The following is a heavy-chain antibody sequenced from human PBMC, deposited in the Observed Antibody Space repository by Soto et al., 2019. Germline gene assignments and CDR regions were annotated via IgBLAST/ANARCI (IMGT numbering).Heavy chain of an antibody. CDR2: INHSGST. V-gene: IGHV4-34*01. CDR3: ARGQWLVRRFDY. CDR1: GGSFSGYY. D-gene: IGHD6-19*01. Sequence: QVQLQQWGAGLLKPSETLSLTCAVYGGSFSGYYWSWIRQPPGKGLEWIGEINHSGSTNYNPSLTSRVTISVDTSKTQFSRKLSSVTAADTAVYYCARGQWLVRRFDYWGQGTLVTVSS. J-gene: IGHJ4*02.